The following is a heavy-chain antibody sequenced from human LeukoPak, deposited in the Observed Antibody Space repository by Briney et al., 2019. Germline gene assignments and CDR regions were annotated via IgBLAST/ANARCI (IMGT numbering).Heavy chain of an antibody. D-gene: IGHD1-26*01. CDR1: RFTFNSYG. CDR3: AKDGGSGSNFAFDI. J-gene: IGHJ3*02. V-gene: IGHV3-30*02. CDR2: IRYDGSKS. Sequence: PGGSVRLSCAASRFTFNSYGMHWVRQAPGKRRGWVAFIRYDGSKSYFADSVKGRFALSRDNSKNTLYLQMSSLRPADTAVYFYAKDGGSGSNFAFDIWGQGTMVTVSA.